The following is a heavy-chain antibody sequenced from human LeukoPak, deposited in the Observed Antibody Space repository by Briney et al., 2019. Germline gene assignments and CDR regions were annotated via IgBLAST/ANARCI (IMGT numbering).Heavy chain of an antibody. V-gene: IGHV3-7*01. D-gene: IGHD1-26*01. CDR2: IDKHGSGK. CDR1: GFTFSTSW. J-gene: IGHJ4*02. Sequence: AGGSLRLSCVASGFTFSTSWVTWVRQAPGKGLEWVANIDKHGSGKYYVDSVKGRFAISRDYASSSVFLQMDSLRAEDTSVYYCARDAGWGYYDLWGQGTPVTVSS. CDR3: ARDAGWGYYDL.